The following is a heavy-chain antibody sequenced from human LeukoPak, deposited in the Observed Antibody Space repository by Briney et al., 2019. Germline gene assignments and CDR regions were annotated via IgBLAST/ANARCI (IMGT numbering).Heavy chain of an antibody. D-gene: IGHD6-6*01. CDR3: ARVRFVIAARPDAFDI. CDR2: ISAYNGNT. CDR1: GYTFTSYG. Sequence: EASVKVSCKASGYTFTSYGISWVRQAPGQGLEWMGWISAYNGNTNYAQKLQGRVTMTTDTSTSTAYMELRSLRSDDTAVYYCARVRFVIAARPDAFDIWGQGTMVTVSS. V-gene: IGHV1-18*01. J-gene: IGHJ3*02.